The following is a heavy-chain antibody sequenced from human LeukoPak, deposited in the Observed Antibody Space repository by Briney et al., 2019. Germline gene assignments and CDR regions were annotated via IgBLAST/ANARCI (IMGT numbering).Heavy chain of an antibody. J-gene: IGHJ3*01. Sequence: PGGSLRLSCAASGFTFNNYGMHWVRQAPGKGLEWVALIRYDGSKKYYADSVKGRSTISRDNSKNTLYLQMNSLRVEDTAVYYCAKTYYDFWSGPYAFDFWGQGTLVTVSS. CDR1: GFTFNNYG. CDR3: AKTYYDFWSGPYAFDF. V-gene: IGHV3-30*02. D-gene: IGHD3-3*01. CDR2: IRYDGSKK.